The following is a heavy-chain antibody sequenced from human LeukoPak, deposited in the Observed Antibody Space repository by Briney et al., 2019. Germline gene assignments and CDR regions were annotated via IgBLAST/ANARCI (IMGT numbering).Heavy chain of an antibody. CDR2: IKQDGSEK. V-gene: IGHV3-7*01. J-gene: IGHJ4*02. Sequence: GGSLRLSCAASGFTFSSYSMNWVRQAPGKGLEWVANIKQDGSEKYYVDSVKGRFTISRDNAKNSLYLQMNSLRAEDTAVYYCAREESGWYHGYWGQGTLVTVSS. CDR1: GFTFSSYS. CDR3: AREESGWYHGY. D-gene: IGHD6-19*01.